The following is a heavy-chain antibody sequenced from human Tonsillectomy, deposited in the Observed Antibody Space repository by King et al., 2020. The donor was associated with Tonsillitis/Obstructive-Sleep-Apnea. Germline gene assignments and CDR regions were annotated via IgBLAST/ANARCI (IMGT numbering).Heavy chain of an antibody. J-gene: IGHJ4*02. CDR3: TCFSINGNSDN. V-gene: IGHV3-73*02. CDR2: IRSEVTYHAP. D-gene: IGHD4-23*01. Sequence: DVQLVESGGGLVQPGGSLKLSGAASGLNFNESAIRWVGQAPGKGLDWVGGIRSEVTYHAPGYAVSVKGRFTISRDDSKSTAYLNMNSLKTEDTAVYYCTCFSINGNSDNWGQGTLVTVSS. CDR1: GLNFNESA.